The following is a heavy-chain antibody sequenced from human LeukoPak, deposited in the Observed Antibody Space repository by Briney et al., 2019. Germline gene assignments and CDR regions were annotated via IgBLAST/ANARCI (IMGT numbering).Heavy chain of an antibody. D-gene: IGHD6-13*01. CDR3: ARRKEFSSSSFPNHAFDI. V-gene: IGHV4-59*08. CDR1: GGSISSYY. Sequence: SETLSLTCTVSGGSISSYYWSWIRQPPGKGLEWIGYIYYSGSTNYNPSLKSRVTISVDTSKNQFSLKLSSVTAADTAVYYCARRKEFSSSSFPNHAFDIWGQGTMVTVSS. J-gene: IGHJ3*02. CDR2: IYYSGST.